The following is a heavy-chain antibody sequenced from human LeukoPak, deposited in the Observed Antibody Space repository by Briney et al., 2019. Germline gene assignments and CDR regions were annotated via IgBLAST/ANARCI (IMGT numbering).Heavy chain of an antibody. V-gene: IGHV1-18*01. D-gene: IGHD5-12*01. CDR2: ISAYNGNT. J-gene: IGHJ4*02. CDR1: GYTFTSYG. CDR3: AREATGGGYFDY. Sequence: ASVKVSCKASGYTFTSYGISWVRQAPGQGLEWMGWISAYNGNTNYAQKLQGRVTMTTDTSTSTAYMGLRSLRSDDTAVYYCAREATGGGYFDYWGQGTLVTVSS.